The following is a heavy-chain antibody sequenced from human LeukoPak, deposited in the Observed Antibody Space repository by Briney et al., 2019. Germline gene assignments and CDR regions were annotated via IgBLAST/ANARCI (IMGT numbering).Heavy chain of an antibody. D-gene: IGHD3-22*01. V-gene: IGHV4-39*01. CDR1: GGSISSSSYY. Sequence: SETLSLTCTVSGGSISSSSYYWRWIRQPPGKGLEWIGSIYYSGSTYYNPSLKIRVTISVDTSKNPFSLKLSSVTAADTAVYYCARGTQSDYYDSSGYYYDAFDIWGHGTMVTVSS. J-gene: IGHJ3*02. CDR3: ARGTQSDYYDSSGYYYDAFDI. CDR2: IYYSGST.